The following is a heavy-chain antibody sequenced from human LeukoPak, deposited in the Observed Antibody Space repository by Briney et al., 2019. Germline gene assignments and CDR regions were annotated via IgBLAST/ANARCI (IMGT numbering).Heavy chain of an antibody. Sequence: GGSLRLSCAASGFTFSNYAMHWVRQAPGKGLEWVAVISYDGSNKYYADSVKGRFTISRDNSKNTLYLQMNSLRAEDTAVYYCARPQDSSGYKGQYYFDYWGQGTLVTVSS. V-gene: IGHV3-30-3*01. CDR1: GFTFSNYA. J-gene: IGHJ4*02. CDR3: ARPQDSSGYKGQYYFDY. CDR2: ISYDGSNK. D-gene: IGHD3-22*01.